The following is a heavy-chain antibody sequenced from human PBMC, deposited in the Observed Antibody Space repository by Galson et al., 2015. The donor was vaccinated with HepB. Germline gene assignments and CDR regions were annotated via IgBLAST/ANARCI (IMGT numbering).Heavy chain of an antibody. CDR2: INPTGGSA. D-gene: IGHD3-10*01. V-gene: IGHV1-46*01. J-gene: IGHJ5*02. Sequence: SVKVSCKASGGTFSSYAISWVRQAPGQGLEWMGIINPTGGSATYAQKFQGRVTLTRDTSASTVYMELSSLRSEDTAVYFCARGGRPGSTLDWFDPWGQGTLVTVSS. CDR3: ARGGRPGSTLDWFDP. CDR1: GGTFSSYA.